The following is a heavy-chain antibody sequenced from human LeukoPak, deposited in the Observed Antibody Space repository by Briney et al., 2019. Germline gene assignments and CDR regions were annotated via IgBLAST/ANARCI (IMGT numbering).Heavy chain of an antibody. CDR3: ARDVDGSGSPKRGVWNY. J-gene: IGHJ4*02. D-gene: IGHD3-10*01. V-gene: IGHV7-4-1*02. CDR1: GYTFTSYA. CDR2: INTNTGNP. Sequence: GASVKVSCKASGYTFTSYAMNWVRQAPGQGLEWMGWINTNTGNPTYAQGFTGRFVFSLDTSVSTAYLQISSLKAEDTAVYYCARDVDGSGSPKRGVWNYWGQGTLVTVSS.